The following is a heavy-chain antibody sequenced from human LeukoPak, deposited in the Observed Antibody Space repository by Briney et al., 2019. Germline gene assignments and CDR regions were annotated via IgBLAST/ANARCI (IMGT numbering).Heavy chain of an antibody. CDR1: GGTFSSYA. Sequence: SVKVSCKASGGTFSSYAISWVRQAPGQGLEWMGGIIPIFGTANYAQKFQGRVTITTDESTSTAYMELSSLRSEDTAVYYCARDKVPENWFDPWGQGTLVTVSS. CDR3: ARDKVPENWFDP. V-gene: IGHV1-69*05. CDR2: IIPIFGTA. J-gene: IGHJ5*02.